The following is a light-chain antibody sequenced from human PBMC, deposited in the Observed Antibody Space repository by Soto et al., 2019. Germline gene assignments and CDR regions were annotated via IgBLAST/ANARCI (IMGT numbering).Light chain of an antibody. V-gene: IGLV4-69*01. Sequence: QSVLTQSPSASASLGASVKLTCTLSSGHSNYAIAWHQQQPEKGPRYLMKVNSGGSHIKGDGIPDRFSGSSSGAERYLFISSLQSEDDADYYCQTWGTGSAIVVFGGGTKLTVL. CDR2: VNSGGSH. CDR3: QTWGTGSAIVV. CDR1: SGHSNYA. J-gene: IGLJ7*01.